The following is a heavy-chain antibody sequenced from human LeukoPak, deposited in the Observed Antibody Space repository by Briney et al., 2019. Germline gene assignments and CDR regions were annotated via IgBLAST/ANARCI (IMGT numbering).Heavy chain of an antibody. V-gene: IGHV3-33*01. Sequence: PSRSLSLSCAASGFTFSSYGLHWIRQAPGKGLEWVAVIWYYGSNKYYADSVKGRFTISRDNSKNTLYLQMHSLRAEDTAVYYCARHPRYGSGMFLSPPPHYYMDVWGKATTVTVSS. CDR3: ARHPRYGSGMFLSPPPHYYMDV. D-gene: IGHD3-10*01. J-gene: IGHJ6*03. CDR1: GFTFSSYG. CDR2: IWYYGSNK.